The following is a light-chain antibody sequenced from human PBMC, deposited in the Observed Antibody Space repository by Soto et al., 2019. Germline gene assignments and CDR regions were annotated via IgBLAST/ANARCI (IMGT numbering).Light chain of an antibody. CDR2: AAS. Sequence: DIQMTQSPSSLSASVGDRVTITCRASQGISNYLAWYQQKPGKVPKLLIYAASTLHSGVPSRFSGSGSGTDFTLNISSLQPEDVATYYCQKYNSAPRTFGQGTKVEIK. J-gene: IGKJ1*01. CDR3: QKYNSAPRT. CDR1: QGISNY. V-gene: IGKV1-27*01.